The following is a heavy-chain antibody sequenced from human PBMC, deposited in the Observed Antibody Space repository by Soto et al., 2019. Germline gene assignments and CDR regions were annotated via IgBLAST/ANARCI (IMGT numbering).Heavy chain of an antibody. D-gene: IGHD3-22*01. CDR2: IKSKTDGGTT. Sequence: PGGSLRLSCAASGFTFSNAWMNWVRQAPGKGLEWVGRIKSKTDGGTTDYAAPVKGRFTISRDDSKNTLYLQMNSLKTEDTAVYYCTTVGAPDYYDSSGYMGYYFDYWGQGTLVTVSS. CDR1: GFTFSNAW. CDR3: TTVGAPDYYDSSGYMGYYFDY. J-gene: IGHJ4*02. V-gene: IGHV3-15*07.